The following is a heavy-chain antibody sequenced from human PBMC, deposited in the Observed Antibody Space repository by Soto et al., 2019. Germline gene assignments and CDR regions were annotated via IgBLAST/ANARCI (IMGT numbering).Heavy chain of an antibody. J-gene: IGHJ3*02. Sequence: PGGSLRLSCAASGFTFSSYEMNWVRQAPGKGLEWVSYISSSGSTIYYADSVKGRFTISRDNAKNSLYLQMNSLRAEDTAVYYCAVVVTSKGDAFDIWGQGTMVTVSS. CDR3: AVVVTSKGDAFDI. V-gene: IGHV3-48*03. CDR2: ISSSGSTI. CDR1: GFTFSSYE. D-gene: IGHD2-21*02.